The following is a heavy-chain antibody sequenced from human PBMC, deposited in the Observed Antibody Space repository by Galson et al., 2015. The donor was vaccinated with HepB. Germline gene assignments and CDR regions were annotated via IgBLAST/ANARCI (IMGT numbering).Heavy chain of an antibody. CDR1: GYTFTSYY. D-gene: IGHD1-26*01. J-gene: IGHJ4*02. CDR2: INPSGGST. V-gene: IGHV1-46*01. CDR3: ARDLVDGLAIRYSGSYSFDY. Sequence: SVKASCKASGYTFTSYYMHWVRQAPGQGLEWMGIINPSGGSTSYAQKFQGRVTMTRDTSTSTVYMELSSLRSEDTAVYYCARDLVDGLAIRYSGSYSFDYWGQGTLVTVSS.